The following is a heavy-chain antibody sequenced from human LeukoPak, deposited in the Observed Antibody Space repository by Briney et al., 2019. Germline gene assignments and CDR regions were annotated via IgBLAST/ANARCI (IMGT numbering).Heavy chain of an antibody. D-gene: IGHD3-3*01. V-gene: IGHV3-74*01. CDR3: ARDNDFWSLDY. J-gene: IGHJ4*02. CDR2: INGDVTYA. Sequence: GGSLRLSCAASGFAFNSYRMHWVRQVPGKGLVWVSRINGDVTYANYADSVKGRFTISRDNAKNTLYLQMNSLRVEDTAVYYCARDNDFWSLDYWGQGALVTVSS. CDR1: GFAFNSYR.